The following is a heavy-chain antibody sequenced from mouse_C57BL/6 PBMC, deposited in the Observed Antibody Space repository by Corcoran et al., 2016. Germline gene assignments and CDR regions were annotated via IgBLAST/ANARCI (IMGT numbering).Heavy chain of an antibody. CDR2: INTYSGVP. CDR1: GYTFTTYG. V-gene: IGHV9-3*01. J-gene: IGHJ1*03. D-gene: IGHD3-1*01. Sequence: QIQLVQSGPELKKPGETVKISCKASGYTFTTYGMSWVKQAPGKGLKWMGWINTYSGVPTYADDFKGRFAFSLETSASTAYLQINNLKNEDTATYVCARSGDWYFDVWGTGTTVTVSS. CDR3: ARSGDWYFDV.